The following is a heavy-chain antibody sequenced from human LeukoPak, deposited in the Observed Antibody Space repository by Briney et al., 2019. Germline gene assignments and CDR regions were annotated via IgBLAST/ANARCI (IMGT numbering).Heavy chain of an antibody. CDR3: ATRGIYGDYVS. D-gene: IGHD4-17*01. CDR2: ISWNSGSI. Sequence: GGSLRLSCAASGFTFDDYAMHWVRQAPGKGLEWVSGISWNSGSIGYADSVKGRFTISRDNAKNSLYLQMNSLRAEDTAVYYCATRGIYGDYVSWGQGTLVTVSS. V-gene: IGHV3-9*01. CDR1: GFTFDDYA. J-gene: IGHJ4*02.